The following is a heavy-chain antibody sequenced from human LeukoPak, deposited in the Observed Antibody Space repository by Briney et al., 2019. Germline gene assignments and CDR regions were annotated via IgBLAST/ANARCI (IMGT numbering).Heavy chain of an antibody. Sequence: QSGGSLRLSCAASGFTFSSYAMSWVRQAPGKGLEWVSAISGSGGSTYYADSVKGRFTISRDNSKNTLYLQMNSLRAEDTAVYYCAKDYDSSGYYLGYWGQGTLVTVSS. CDR3: AKDYDSSGYYLGY. CDR2: ISGSGGST. V-gene: IGHV3-23*01. J-gene: IGHJ4*02. CDR1: GFTFSSYA. D-gene: IGHD3-22*01.